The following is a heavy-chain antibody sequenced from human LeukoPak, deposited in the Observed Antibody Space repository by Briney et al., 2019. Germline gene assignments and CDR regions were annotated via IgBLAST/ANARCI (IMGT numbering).Heavy chain of an antibody. CDR1: GFTFSSYA. J-gene: IGHJ4*02. Sequence: GGSLRLSCAASGFTFSSYAMHWVRQAPGKGLEWVAVISYDGSNKYYADSVKGRFTISRDNSKNTLYLQINSLRAEDTAVYYCARDLLGYYDSSGYDYWGQGTLVTVSS. D-gene: IGHD3-22*01. CDR2: ISYDGSNK. CDR3: ARDLLGYYDSSGYDY. V-gene: IGHV3-30*04.